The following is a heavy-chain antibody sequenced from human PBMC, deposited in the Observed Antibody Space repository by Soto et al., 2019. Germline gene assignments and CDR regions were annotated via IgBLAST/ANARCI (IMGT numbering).Heavy chain of an antibody. CDR3: ARAVTHSYECSAYYLFDS. Sequence: QVQLVQSGAEVKKPGASVKVSCKASGYTFSASYLHWVRQDPAQGLEWLGRINPNTGDTNYAHKFQGRVTMTRDPSISTVYVDLSSLRSDDTAVYYCARAVTHSYECSAYYLFDSWGQGTLVTVSS. CDR2: INPNTGDT. D-gene: IGHD3-22*01. CDR1: GYTFSASY. J-gene: IGHJ4*02. V-gene: IGHV1-2*06.